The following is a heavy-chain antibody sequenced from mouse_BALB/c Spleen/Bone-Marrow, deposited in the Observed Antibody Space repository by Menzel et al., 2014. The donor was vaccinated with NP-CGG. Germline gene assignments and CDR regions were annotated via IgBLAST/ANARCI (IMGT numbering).Heavy chain of an antibody. CDR1: GYSFTSYY. J-gene: IGHJ2*01. CDR3: ARSGYVGNYPYFDY. D-gene: IGHD2-1*01. V-gene: IGHV1-66*01. CDR2: IFPGSGNT. Sequence: QVQLQHSGPELVKPGAPVKISCKASGYSFTSYYIHWVKQRPGQGLEWIGWIFPGSGNTKYNEKFKGKATLTADTSSSTAYMQLSSLTSEDSAVYFCARSGYVGNYPYFDYWGQGTTLTVSS.